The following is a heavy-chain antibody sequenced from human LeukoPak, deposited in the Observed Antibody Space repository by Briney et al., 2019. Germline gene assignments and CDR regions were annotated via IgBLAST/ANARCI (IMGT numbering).Heavy chain of an antibody. Sequence: GGSLRLSCAASGFSFSGYGMHWVRQAPGKGLECVAVIRHDGTEYHRDSVKGRFTISRDNSKSTLFLQMNSLGAEDTAVYYCGKGRERDYNCLDSWGQGTLVTVSS. CDR1: GFSFSGYG. CDR2: IRHDGTE. D-gene: IGHD5-24*01. J-gene: IGHJ4*02. V-gene: IGHV3-30*02. CDR3: GKGRERDYNCLDS.